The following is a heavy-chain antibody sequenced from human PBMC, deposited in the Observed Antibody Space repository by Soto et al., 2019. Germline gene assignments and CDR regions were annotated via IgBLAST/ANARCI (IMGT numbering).Heavy chain of an antibody. CDR3: ARGLKAVDKDYMDV. V-gene: IGHV4-34*01. CDR1: GGSFSGSY. Sequence: SETLSLACAVYGGSFSGSYWSWIRQPPGKGLEWIGEINHSENTNYNPSLKSRVTISVDTSKNQLSLKLSSVTAADTAVYYCARGLKAVDKDYMDVWGKGTTVTVSS. J-gene: IGHJ6*03. CDR2: INHSENT.